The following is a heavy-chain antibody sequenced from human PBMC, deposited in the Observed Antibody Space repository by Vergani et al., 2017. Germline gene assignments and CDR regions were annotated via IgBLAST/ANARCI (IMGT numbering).Heavy chain of an antibody. CDR1: GFTFIMHA. D-gene: IGHD6-19*01. V-gene: IGHV3-23*01. CDR2: LSASDRRT. J-gene: IGHJ3*02. CDR3: AKVGRSEVAGTFGAFDI. Sequence: EVQLLESGGDLVQPGGSLRLSCAASGFTFIMHAMSWVRQAPGKWLEWVSTLSASDRRTHYADSVKGRFTISRDNSKNTLFLHMNSLRPEDTAVYYCAKVGRSEVAGTFGAFDIWGQGTMVNVSS.